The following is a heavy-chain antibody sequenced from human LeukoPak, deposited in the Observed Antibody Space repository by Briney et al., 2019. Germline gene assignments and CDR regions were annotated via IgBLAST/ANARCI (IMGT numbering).Heavy chain of an antibody. CDR2: ISSSGSTI. CDR1: GFTFSSYE. D-gene: IGHD2-15*01. J-gene: IGHJ6*03. V-gene: IGHV3-48*03. Sequence: GGSLRLSCAASGFTFSSYEMNWVRQAPGKGLEWVSYISSSGSTIYYADSVKGRFTISRDNAKNSLYLQMNSLRAEDTAVYYCAADPSGVAANEYYYYMDVWGKGTTVTVSS. CDR3: AADPSGVAANEYYYYMDV.